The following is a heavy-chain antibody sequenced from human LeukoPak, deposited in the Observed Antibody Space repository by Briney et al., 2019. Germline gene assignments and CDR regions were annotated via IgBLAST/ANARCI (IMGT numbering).Heavy chain of an antibody. J-gene: IGHJ4*02. Sequence: ASVTVSCKVSGYTLTELSMHWVRQAPGKGLEWMGGFDPEDGETINAQKFQGRDTMTEDTSTDTAYMELSSLRSEDTAVYYCATVGGWYREVCFDYWGQGTLVTVSS. CDR2: FDPEDGET. CDR3: ATVGGWYREVCFDY. V-gene: IGHV1-24*01. CDR1: GYTLTELS. D-gene: IGHD6-19*01.